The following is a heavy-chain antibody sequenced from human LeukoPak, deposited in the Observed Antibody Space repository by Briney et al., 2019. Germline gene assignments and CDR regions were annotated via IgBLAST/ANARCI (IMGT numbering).Heavy chain of an antibody. Sequence: PVGSLRLSCAASGFTFSSSGMHWVRQAPGKGLEWVAFISYDGSNRYYADSVKGRFTISRDNSKNTLYLQVNSLRAEDTAVYYCATETRGIYSHYWAQGTLVTASS. D-gene: IGHD5-12*01. V-gene: IGHV3-30*02. CDR1: GFTFSSSG. J-gene: IGHJ4*02. CDR3: ATETRGIYSHY. CDR2: ISYDGSNR.